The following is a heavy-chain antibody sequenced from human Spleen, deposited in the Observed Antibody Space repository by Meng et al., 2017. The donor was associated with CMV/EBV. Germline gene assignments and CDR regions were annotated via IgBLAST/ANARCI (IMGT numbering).Heavy chain of an antibody. CDR2: VYYSGGT. D-gene: IGHD6-19*01. CDR1: GGSISSGYYY. Sequence: SETLSLTCTVSGGSISSGYYYWGWIRQPPGKGLEWIGTVYYSGGTYYSPSLKSRVTISVDTSKNQFSLKLSSVTAADTAMYYCARERVAGRGKKWFDPWGQGTLVTVSS. J-gene: IGHJ5*02. V-gene: IGHV4-39*07. CDR3: ARERVAGRGKKWFDP.